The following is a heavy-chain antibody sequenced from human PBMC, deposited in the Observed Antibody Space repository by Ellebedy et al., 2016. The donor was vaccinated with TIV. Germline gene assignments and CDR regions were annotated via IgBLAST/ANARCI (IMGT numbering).Heavy chain of an antibody. V-gene: IGHV3-21*01. J-gene: IGHJ6*02. Sequence: GGSLRLSCAASGFTFSDHTINWVRQAPGKGLEWVASISSSSSDMYFADSVQGRFTISRDNAKNSVSLQMNSLRAEDTAVYYCAKVLSTWDIPPYLYAMGVWGQGTTVTVSS. CDR2: ISSSSSDM. CDR1: GFTFSDHT. CDR3: AKVLSTWDIPPYLYAMGV. D-gene: IGHD5-12*01.